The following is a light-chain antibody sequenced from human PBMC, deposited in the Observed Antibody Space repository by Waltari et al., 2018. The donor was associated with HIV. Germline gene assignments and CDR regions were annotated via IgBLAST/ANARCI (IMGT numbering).Light chain of an antibody. J-gene: IGKJ2*01. CDR2: DAS. V-gene: IGKV3-11*01. Sequence: EIVLTQSPATLSLSPGERATLSCRASQSVRIYLTWYQQKSGQPPRLLIYDASNRATAIPARFSGSWSVTDFTLTISSLEPEDFAVYYCQQRSRWPPAYTFGQGTKLEIK. CDR1: QSVRIY. CDR3: QQRSRWPPAYT.